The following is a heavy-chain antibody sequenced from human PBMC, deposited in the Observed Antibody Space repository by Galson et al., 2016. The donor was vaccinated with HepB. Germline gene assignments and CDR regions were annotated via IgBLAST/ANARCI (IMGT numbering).Heavy chain of an antibody. CDR1: GFTFSNYA. V-gene: IGHV3-30-3*01. Sequence: SLRLSCAASGFTFSNYAMHWVRQAPGKGLEWVAIISYDGSNKYYADSVKGRFTISRDNYKNTLYLQMNSLRADDTALYYCARRGINWGFFDYWGQGTLVTVSS. CDR3: ARRGINWGFFDY. D-gene: IGHD7-27*01. J-gene: IGHJ4*02. CDR2: ISYDGSNK.